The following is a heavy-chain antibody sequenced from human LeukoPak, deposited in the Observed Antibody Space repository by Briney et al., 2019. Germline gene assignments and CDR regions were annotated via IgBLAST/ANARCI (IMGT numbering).Heavy chain of an antibody. CDR2: IYYSGST. D-gene: IGHD3-9*01. CDR3: ASTQPRLYYDILTGYYPDAFDI. CDR1: GGSISGYY. Sequence: PSETLSLTCTVSGGSISGYYWSWIRQPPGKGLEWIGYIYYSGSTNYNPSLKSRVTISVDTSKNQFSLKLSSVTAADTAVYYCASTQPRLYYDILTGYYPDAFDIWGQGTMVTVSS. J-gene: IGHJ3*02. V-gene: IGHV4-59*01.